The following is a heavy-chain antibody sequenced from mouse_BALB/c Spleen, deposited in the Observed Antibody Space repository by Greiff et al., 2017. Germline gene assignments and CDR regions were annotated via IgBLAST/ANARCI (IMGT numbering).Heavy chain of an antibody. CDR1: GYTFTSYY. D-gene: IGHD2-14*01. V-gene: IGHV1S81*02. Sequence: VKLMESGAELVKPGASVKLSCKASGYTFTSYYMYWVKQRPGQGLEWIGEINPSNGGTNFNEKFKSKATLTVDKSSSTAYMQLSSLTSEDSAVYYCSRGDRYPAWFAYWGQGTLVTVSA. CDR2: INPSNGGT. J-gene: IGHJ3*01. CDR3: SRGDRYPAWFAY.